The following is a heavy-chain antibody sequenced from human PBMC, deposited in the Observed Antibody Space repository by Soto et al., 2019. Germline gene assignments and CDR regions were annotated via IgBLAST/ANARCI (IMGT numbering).Heavy chain of an antibody. CDR1: GNTFTNFG. V-gene: IGHV1-18*01. D-gene: IGHD2-2*01. Sequence: QGQLVQSGVEVKKPGASVKVSCSASGNTFTNFGVTWVRQAPGQGLEWMGWISPYTDDPSYAQKFQGRVTMTIDASASTGYLELRSLRSDDTAVYCCARVIPGAEAWFHTWGQGTLVTVSS. CDR2: ISPYTDDP. J-gene: IGHJ5*02. CDR3: ARVIPGAEAWFHT.